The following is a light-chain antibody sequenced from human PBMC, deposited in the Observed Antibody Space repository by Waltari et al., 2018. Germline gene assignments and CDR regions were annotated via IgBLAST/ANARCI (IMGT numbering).Light chain of an antibody. CDR2: SNL. V-gene: IGLV1-44*01. CDR1: RSNIGSNT. J-gene: IGLJ2*01. CDR3: AAWDDSLSGYVV. Sequence: QSVLTQPPSASGTPGQTVTISCSGGRSNIGSNTVNWYQHLPGSAPKLLIFSNLQRPSGVPDRFSGSKSGTSASLAISGLQSEDEGDYYCAAWDDSLSGYVVFGGGTKLTVL.